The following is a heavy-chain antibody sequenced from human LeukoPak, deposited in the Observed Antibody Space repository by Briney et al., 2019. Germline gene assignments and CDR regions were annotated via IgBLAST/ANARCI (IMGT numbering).Heavy chain of an antibody. Sequence: GGSLRLSCAASGFTVSSNYMSWVRQAPGKGLEWVSVIYSGGSTYYADSVKGRFTISRDYSKNTLYLQMNSLRAEDTAVYYCARASLYDILTGYYTPYYFDCWGQGTLVTVSS. V-gene: IGHV3-53*01. D-gene: IGHD3-9*01. CDR3: ARASLYDILTGYYTPYYFDC. CDR1: GFTVSSNY. J-gene: IGHJ4*02. CDR2: IYSGGST.